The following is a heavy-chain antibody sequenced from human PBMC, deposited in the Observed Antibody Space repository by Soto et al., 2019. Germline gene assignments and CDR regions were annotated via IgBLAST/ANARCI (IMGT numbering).Heavy chain of an antibody. V-gene: IGHV1-46*01. Sequence: ASVMVSCKASGYTFTSYYMHWVRQATGQGLEWMGVINPNSGGTRYAQRFQGRVTMTRDTSTSTVYMELNSLRSDDTAVYYCARGGHVVVVTAALDYWGQGTLVTVSS. J-gene: IGHJ4*02. CDR2: INPNSGGT. D-gene: IGHD2-21*02. CDR1: GYTFTSYY. CDR3: ARGGHVVVVTAALDY.